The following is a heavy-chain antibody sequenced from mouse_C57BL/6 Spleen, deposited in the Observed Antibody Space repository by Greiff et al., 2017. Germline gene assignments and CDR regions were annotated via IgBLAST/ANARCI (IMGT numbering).Heavy chain of an antibody. CDR1: GFTFSSYA. D-gene: IGHD2-5*01. Sequence: EVNVVESGGGLVKPGGSLKLSCAASGFTFSSYAMSWVRQTPEKRLEWVATISDGGSYAYYPDNVKGRFTISRDNAKNNLYLQISHLKSDDTAMYYCARDPSYYSNFSYWYFDVWGTGTTVTVSS. J-gene: IGHJ1*03. CDR2: ISDGGSYA. CDR3: ARDPSYYSNFSYWYFDV. V-gene: IGHV5-4*01.